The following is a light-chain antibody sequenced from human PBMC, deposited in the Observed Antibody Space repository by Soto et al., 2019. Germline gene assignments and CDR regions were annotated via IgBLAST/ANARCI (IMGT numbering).Light chain of an antibody. CDR2: GKN. CDR3: QSYDSTLSARYV. J-gene: IGLJ1*01. Sequence: QSVLTQPPSVSVAPGQRVTISCTGSSSNIGADYDVHWYQQRPGTAPKLLIFGKNNRPSGVPDRFSGSKSGTSASLAITGLQAEDEGDYYCQSYDSTLSARYVFGTGTKVTVL. V-gene: IGLV1-40*01. CDR1: SSNIGADYD.